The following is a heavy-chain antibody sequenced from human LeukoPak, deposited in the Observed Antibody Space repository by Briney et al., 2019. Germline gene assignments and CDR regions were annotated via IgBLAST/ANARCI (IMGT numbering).Heavy chain of an antibody. CDR2: IYYSGST. V-gene: IGHV4-39*01. CDR3: ARHSRIFGVIDY. Sequence: SETLSLTCTVSGGSISSSSYYWGWIRQPPGKGLEWIGSIYYSGSTYYNPSLKSRVTISVDTSKNQFSLKLSSVTAADTALYYCARHSRIFGVIDYWGQGTLVTVSS. CDR1: GGSISSSSYY. D-gene: IGHD3-3*02. J-gene: IGHJ4*02.